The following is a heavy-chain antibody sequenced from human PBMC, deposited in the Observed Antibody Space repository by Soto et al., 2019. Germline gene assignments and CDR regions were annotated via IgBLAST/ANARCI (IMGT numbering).Heavy chain of an antibody. V-gene: IGHV1-3*01. Sequence: ASVKVSCKASGYTFIDYAMNWVRQAPGQRLEWVGWVNVGNGDTRYSQNFQGRVTITRDTSATTSYMELSSLRSEDTAMYYCAKGVWSGTSRPYYLASWGQGTLVTVSS. CDR1: GYTFIDYA. CDR3: AKGVWSGTSRPYYLAS. CDR2: VNVGNGDT. D-gene: IGHD3-3*01. J-gene: IGHJ4*02.